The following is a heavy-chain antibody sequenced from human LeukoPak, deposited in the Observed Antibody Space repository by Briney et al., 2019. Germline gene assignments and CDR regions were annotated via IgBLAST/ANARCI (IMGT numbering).Heavy chain of an antibody. J-gene: IGHJ5*02. CDR1: GFTFSTYA. CDR3: AKSTTVTTTDGDCFDP. Sequence: GGSLRLSCAASGFTFSTYAMGWVRQAPGKGLEWVSAVLGNGADTYYADSVKGRFTISRDNSQNTLYLQMNSPRADDTAVYYCAKSTTVTTTDGDCFDPWGQGTLVTVSS. V-gene: IGHV3-23*01. D-gene: IGHD4-17*01. CDR2: VLGNGADT.